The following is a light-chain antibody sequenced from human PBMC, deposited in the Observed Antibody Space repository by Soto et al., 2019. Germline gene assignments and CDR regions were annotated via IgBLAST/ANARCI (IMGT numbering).Light chain of an antibody. Sequence: EIVMTQSPATLSVSPGERATLSCRASQNIGNNLAWYQQEPGQAPRLLIYGASIRATGIPARFSGSGSGTEFTLTISSLQSEDFALYDCQQHDNLPRTFGQGTKVEI. CDR3: QQHDNLPRT. CDR1: QNIGNN. CDR2: GAS. V-gene: IGKV3-15*01. J-gene: IGKJ1*01.